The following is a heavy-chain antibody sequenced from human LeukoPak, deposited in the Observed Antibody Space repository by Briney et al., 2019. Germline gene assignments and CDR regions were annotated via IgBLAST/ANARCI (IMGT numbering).Heavy chain of an antibody. J-gene: IGHJ4*02. CDR2: INTNTGNP. CDR1: GYTFTSYA. D-gene: IGHD6-6*01. Sequence: GASVKVSCKASGYTFTSYAMNWVRQAPGQGLEWMGWINTNTGNPTYAQGFTGRFVFSLDTSASTAYLQISSLKAEDTAVYYCARDAYSSSATFWDYWGQGTLVTVSS. CDR3: ARDAYSSSATFWDY. V-gene: IGHV7-4-1*02.